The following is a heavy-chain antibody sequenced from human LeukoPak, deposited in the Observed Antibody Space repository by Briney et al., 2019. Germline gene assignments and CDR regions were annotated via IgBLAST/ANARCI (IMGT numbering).Heavy chain of an antibody. Sequence: GGSLRLSCAASGFTFSSYSMNWVRQAPGKGPEWVSSISGSAGEIYYADTVKGRFTISRDNSKNKLYLQMDSLRAEDTAVYYCASRHPDIASPWGQGTLVTVSS. CDR2: ISGSAGEI. V-gene: IGHV3-23*01. D-gene: IGHD5-12*01. CDR1: GFTFSSYS. J-gene: IGHJ5*02. CDR3: ASRHPDIASP.